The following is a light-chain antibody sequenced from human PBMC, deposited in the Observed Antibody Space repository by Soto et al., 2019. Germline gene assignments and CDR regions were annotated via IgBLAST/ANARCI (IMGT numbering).Light chain of an antibody. CDR2: GAS. CDR3: HQSYSTPPET. V-gene: IGKV1-39*01. Sequence: DIQMTQSPSSLSASVGDRVTITCRASQSIYNFLNWYQQKPGKAPKLLIYGASTLQSGVPSRFSGSGAGTDFSLTISSLQPEDFATYYCHQSYSTPPETFGQGTKVEVK. J-gene: IGKJ1*01. CDR1: QSIYNF.